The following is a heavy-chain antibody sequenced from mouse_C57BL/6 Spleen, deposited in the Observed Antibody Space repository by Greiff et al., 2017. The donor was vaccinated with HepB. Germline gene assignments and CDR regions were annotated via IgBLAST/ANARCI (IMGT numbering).Heavy chain of an antibody. CDR2: ISYDGSN. V-gene: IGHV3-6*01. J-gene: IGHJ4*01. D-gene: IGHD2-3*01. Sequence: EVKLVESGPGLVKPSQSLSLTCSVTGYSITSGYYWNWIRQFPGNKLEWMGYISYDGSNNYNPSLKNRISITRDTSKNQFFLKLNSVTTEDTATYYCAEIYDGYHYAMDYWGQGTSVTVSS. CDR1: GYSITSGYY. CDR3: AEIYDGYHYAMDY.